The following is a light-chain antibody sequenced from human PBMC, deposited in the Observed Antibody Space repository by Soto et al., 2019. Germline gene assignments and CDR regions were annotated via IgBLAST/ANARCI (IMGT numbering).Light chain of an antibody. J-gene: IGLJ2*01. Sequence: QSALTQPPSASGSPGQSVTISCTGTSSDVGGYNYVSWYQQHPGKAPKVMIYEVSKRPSGVPDRFSGSKSGNTASLTVSGLQAEDEDDYYCSSYAGSSVVFGGGTKVTVL. CDR1: SSDVGGYNY. CDR3: SSYAGSSVV. V-gene: IGLV2-8*01. CDR2: EVS.